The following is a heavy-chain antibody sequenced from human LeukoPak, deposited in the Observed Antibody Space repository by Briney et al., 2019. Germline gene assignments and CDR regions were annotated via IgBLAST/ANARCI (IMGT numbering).Heavy chain of an antibody. V-gene: IGHV4-61*02. J-gene: IGHJ6*03. Sequence: PSETPSLTCTVSGVSISSGSSYWSWIRPPAGKGLEWVGRIYTSGSTKYNPSLKSRVTISVDTSKNQFSLKLSFVTAADTSVYYCARDSSYGYYSYYMDAWGKGTTVTVSS. CDR1: GVSISSGSSY. CDR3: ARDSSYGYYSYYMDA. CDR2: IYTSGST. D-gene: IGHD4-17*01.